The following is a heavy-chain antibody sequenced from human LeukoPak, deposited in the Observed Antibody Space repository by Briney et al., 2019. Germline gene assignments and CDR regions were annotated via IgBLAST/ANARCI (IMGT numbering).Heavy chain of an antibody. D-gene: IGHD1-26*01. V-gene: IGHV1-3*01. J-gene: IGHJ4*02. Sequence: GASVKVSCKASGYTFTSYAMHWVRQAPGQRLEWMGWLNAGNGNTKYSQKFQGRVTITRDTSATTAYIKLSSLRSEDTAVYYCARVQYSGSYPPFFFFDYWGQGTLVTVSS. CDR2: LNAGNGNT. CDR1: GYTFTSYA. CDR3: ARVQYSGSYPPFFFFDY.